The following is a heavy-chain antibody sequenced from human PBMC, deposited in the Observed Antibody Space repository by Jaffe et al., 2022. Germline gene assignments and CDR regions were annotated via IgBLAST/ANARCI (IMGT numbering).Heavy chain of an antibody. CDR2: INHSGST. CDR3: ARGARRRGGSLVFDY. J-gene: IGHJ4*02. D-gene: IGHD2-15*01. Sequence: QVQLQQWGAGLLKPSETLSLTCAVYGGSFSGYYWSWIRQPPGKGLEWIGEINHSGSTNYNPSLKSRVTISVDTSKNQFSLKLSSVTAADTAVYYCARGARRRGGSLVFDYWGQGTLVTVSS. V-gene: IGHV4-34*01. CDR1: GGSFSGYY.